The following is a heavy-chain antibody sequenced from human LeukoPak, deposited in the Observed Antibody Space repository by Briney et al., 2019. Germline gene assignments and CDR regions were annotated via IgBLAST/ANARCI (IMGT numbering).Heavy chain of an antibody. Sequence: PGGSLGLSCADSGFTFSSYWMGWVRQATGKGLEGLANIKHDGSEKHYGDSGKGRFTISRDNAKNSLYLQMNSLRVEDTAVYYCARDRGHSGYDLYDYWGKGTLVTVSS. D-gene: IGHD5-12*01. CDR1: GFTFSSYW. CDR3: ARDRGHSGYDLYDY. CDR2: IKHDGSEK. J-gene: IGHJ4*02. V-gene: IGHV3-7*01.